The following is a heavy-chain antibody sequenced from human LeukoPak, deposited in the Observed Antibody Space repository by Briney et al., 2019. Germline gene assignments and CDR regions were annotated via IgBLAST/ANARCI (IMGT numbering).Heavy chain of an antibody. CDR1: GFTFSSYW. CDR3: ARDFSDVRGNIFDS. CDR2: SSTSGSIT. D-gene: IGHD3-10*02. J-gene: IGHJ4*02. V-gene: IGHV3-48*04. Sequence: GGSLRLSCAASGFTFSSYWMSWVRQAPGKGLQWLAYSSTSGSITYYADSVKGRFTTSRHNAKNSVYLQMNSLRAEDTAVYYCARDFSDVRGNIFDSWGQGTLVTVSS.